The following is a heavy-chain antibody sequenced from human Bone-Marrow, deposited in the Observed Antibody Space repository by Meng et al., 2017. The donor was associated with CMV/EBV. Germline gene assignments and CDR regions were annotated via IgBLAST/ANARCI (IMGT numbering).Heavy chain of an antibody. CDR1: GFTFSSHG. D-gene: IGHD3-3*01. Sequence: GESLKISCAASGFTFSSHGMHWVRQAPGKGLEWVAVIWSDANKKYYADSVKGRFTISRDNSKNTLYLQMNSLRPEDTAVYHCAKDYDLWSAYPHYYGLDVWGQGTTVTVSS. CDR2: IWSDANKK. J-gene: IGHJ6*02. CDR3: AKDYDLWSAYPHYYGLDV. V-gene: IGHV3-33*06.